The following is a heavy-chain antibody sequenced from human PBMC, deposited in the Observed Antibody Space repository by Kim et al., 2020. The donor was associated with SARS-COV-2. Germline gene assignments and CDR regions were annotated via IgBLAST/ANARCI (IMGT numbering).Heavy chain of an antibody. J-gene: IGHJ5*02. D-gene: IGHD3-10*01. Sequence: ASVKVSCKASGYTFTGYYMHWVRQAPGQGLEWMGWINPNSGGTNYAQKFQGRVTMTRDTSISTAYMELSRLRSDDTAVYYCARDVYYYGSGSYHGWFDPWGQGTLVTVSS. CDR2: INPNSGGT. CDR1: GYTFTGYY. CDR3: ARDVYYYGSGSYHGWFDP. V-gene: IGHV1-2*02.